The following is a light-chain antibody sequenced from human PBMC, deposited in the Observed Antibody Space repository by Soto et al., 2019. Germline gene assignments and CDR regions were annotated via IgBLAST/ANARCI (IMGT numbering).Light chain of an antibody. J-gene: IGLJ1*01. CDR3: SSYTNINTRACV. CDR2: EVT. V-gene: IGLV2-14*01. CDR1: SGDIGSYNR. Sequence: HSALTQPASVSGSPGQSITISCTGTSGDIGSYNRVSWYQQHPGKAPKLIIYEVTDRPSGVSNRFSGSKSGNTASLTISGLQAEDEAEYYCSSYTNINTRACVFGTGTKSPS.